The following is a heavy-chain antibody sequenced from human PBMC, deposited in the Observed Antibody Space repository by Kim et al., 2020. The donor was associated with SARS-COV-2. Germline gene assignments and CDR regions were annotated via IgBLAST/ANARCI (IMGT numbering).Heavy chain of an antibody. D-gene: IGHD1-26*01. J-gene: IGHJ4*02. V-gene: IGHV4-4*07. Sequence: STSGSTNYSPPLKCRVTISLDTSKNQFPLKLRSVTAADTAVYYCAREFSDWGQGTLVTVSS. CDR3: AREFSD. CDR2: STSGST.